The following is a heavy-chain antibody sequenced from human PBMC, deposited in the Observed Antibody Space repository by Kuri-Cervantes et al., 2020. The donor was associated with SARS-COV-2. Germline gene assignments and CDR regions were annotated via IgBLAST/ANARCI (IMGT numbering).Heavy chain of an antibody. D-gene: IGHD5-18*01. CDR3: ARGFSGYSYGDAFDI. CDR1: GFTFSDYT. V-gene: IGHV3-48*01. J-gene: IGHJ3*02. Sequence: GESLKISCAASGFTFSDYTMNWVRQAPGKGLEWVSYISSSSNTIYYADSVKGRSTISRDNAKNSLYLQMNSLRAEDTAVYYCARGFSGYSYGDAFDIWGQGTMVTVSS. CDR2: ISSSSNTI.